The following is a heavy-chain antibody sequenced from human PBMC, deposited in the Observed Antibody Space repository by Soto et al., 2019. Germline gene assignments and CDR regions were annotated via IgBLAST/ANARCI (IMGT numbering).Heavy chain of an antibody. D-gene: IGHD6-13*01. CDR3: ATPLSSSRWYPAFDI. CDR1: GYTLTELS. CDR2: FDPEDGET. J-gene: IGHJ3*02. V-gene: IGHV1-24*01. Sequence: ASVKVSCKVSGYTLTELSMHWVRQAPGKGLEWMGGFDPEDGETIYAQKFQGRVTMTEDTSTDTAYMELSSLRSEDTAVYYCATPLSSSRWYPAFDIWGQGTMVTVSS.